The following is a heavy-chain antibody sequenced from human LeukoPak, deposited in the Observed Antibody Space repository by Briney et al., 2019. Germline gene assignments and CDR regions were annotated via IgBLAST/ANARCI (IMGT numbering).Heavy chain of an antibody. CDR2: IYYSGRT. D-gene: IGHD3-10*01. V-gene: IGHV4-39*01. CDR1: GGSISSYY. J-gene: IGHJ3*01. CDR3: ASRRGSFDAFDV. Sequence: RTSETLSLTCTVSGGSISSYYWSWIRQPPVKGLEWNGSIYYSGRTYYNPSLKSRVTISVDTSKNQFSLKLSSVSAADTAVYYCASRRGSFDAFDVWGQGTMVTVSS.